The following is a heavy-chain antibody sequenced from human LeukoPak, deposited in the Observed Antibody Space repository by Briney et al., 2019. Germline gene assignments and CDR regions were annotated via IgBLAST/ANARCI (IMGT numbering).Heavy chain of an antibody. V-gene: IGHV3-21*01. CDR3: ARDSLPLYSSSWYEKYYYYGMDV. J-gene: IGHJ6*02. CDR2: ISSSSSYI. CDR1: GFTFSSYS. Sequence: PGGSLRLSCAASGFTFSSYSMNWVRQAPGKGLEWVSSISSSSSYIYYADSVKGRFTISRDNAKNSLYLQMNSMRAEDTAVYYCARDSLPLYSSSWYEKYYYYGMDVWGQGNTATVSS. D-gene: IGHD6-13*01.